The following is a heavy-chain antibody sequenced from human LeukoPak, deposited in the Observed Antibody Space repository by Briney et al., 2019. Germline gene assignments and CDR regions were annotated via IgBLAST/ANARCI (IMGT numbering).Heavy chain of an antibody. J-gene: IGHJ4*02. Sequence: GGSLRLSCTASGFTFIDYWLYWVRQAPGKGLVWVSRIKSDGTGILYEDFAEGRFTISRDNAKNALYLQMTSLREEDTAVYYRVRGQTIVYWGQGILVTVSS. V-gene: IGHV3-74*03. CDR2: IKSDGTGI. CDR1: GFTFIDYW. CDR3: VRGQTIVY. D-gene: IGHD3-10*01.